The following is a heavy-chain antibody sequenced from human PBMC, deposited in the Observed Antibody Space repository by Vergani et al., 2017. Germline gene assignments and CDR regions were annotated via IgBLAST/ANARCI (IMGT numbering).Heavy chain of an antibody. V-gene: IGHV4-34*01. CDR1: GVSFNDYW. Sequence: QAQLQQWGAGLLKPSETLSLTCAIYGVSFNDYWWTWIRQPPGKGLEWMGEIRHDGITHYSPSLKSRVTISIDTSTHQFSLNLRSVTAADTAVYYCAREGYCTNGVCFTLFDVWGQGALVTVSS. CDR3: AREGYCTNGVCFTLFDV. D-gene: IGHD2-8*01. CDR2: IRHDGIT. J-gene: IGHJ4*02.